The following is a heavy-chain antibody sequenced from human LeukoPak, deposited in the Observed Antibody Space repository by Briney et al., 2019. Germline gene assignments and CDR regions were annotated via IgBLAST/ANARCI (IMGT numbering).Heavy chain of an antibody. D-gene: IGHD3-22*01. V-gene: IGHV4-39*01. CDR1: GGSISSSSYY. J-gene: IGHJ4*02. Sequence: KPSETLSLTCTVSGGSISSSSYYWGWIRQPPGKGLKWIGSIYYSGSTYYNPSLKSRVTISVDTSKNQFSLKLSSVTAADTAVYYCARQTYYYDSSGYRSGYWGQGTLVTVSS. CDR3: ARQTYYYDSSGYRSGY. CDR2: IYYSGST.